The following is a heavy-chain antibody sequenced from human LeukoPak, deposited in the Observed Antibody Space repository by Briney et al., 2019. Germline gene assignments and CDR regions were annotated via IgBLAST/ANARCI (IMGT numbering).Heavy chain of an antibody. CDR1: GFTFSNYW. V-gene: IGHV3-7*01. D-gene: IGHD2-2*02. CDR2: IKQDGSEK. CDR3: ARDEGSAILGYYYYYMDV. J-gene: IGHJ6*03. Sequence: HPGGSLRLSCAASGFTFSNYWMSWVRQAPGKGLEWVANIKQDGSEKYYVDSVKGRFTISRDNAKNSLYLQMNSLRAEDTAVYYCARDEGSAILGYYYYYMDVWGKGTTVTVSS.